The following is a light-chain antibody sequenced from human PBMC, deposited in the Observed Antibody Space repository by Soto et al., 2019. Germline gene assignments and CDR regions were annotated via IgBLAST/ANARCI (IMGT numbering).Light chain of an antibody. V-gene: IGKV3-20*01. CDR3: QQYGRSPT. J-gene: IGKJ1*01. CDR1: QGVTSNY. Sequence: EIVLTQSPGTLSLSPGERATLSCRASQGVTSNYLAWYQQRPGQAPRLLMYAESTRAPGIPDRFSGSASGTEFTLTISRLEPEDFAVYYCQQYGRSPTFGQGTKVGIK. CDR2: AES.